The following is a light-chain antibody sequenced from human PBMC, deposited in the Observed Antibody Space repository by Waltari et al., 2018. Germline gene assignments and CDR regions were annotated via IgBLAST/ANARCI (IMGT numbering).Light chain of an antibody. CDR1: SSDVGGYNY. CDR3: CSYAGSSTWV. Sequence: QSALTQPAPVSWAPGQSITISCTRTSSDVGGYNYVSWYQQHPGKAPKLMIYDVSKRPSGVSNRFSGSKSGNTASLTISGLQAEDEADYYCCSYAGSSTWVFGGGTKLTVL. J-gene: IGLJ3*02. CDR2: DVS. V-gene: IGLV2-23*02.